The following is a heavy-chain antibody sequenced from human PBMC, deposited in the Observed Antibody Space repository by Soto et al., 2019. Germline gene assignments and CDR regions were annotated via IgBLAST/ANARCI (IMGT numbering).Heavy chain of an antibody. D-gene: IGHD3-3*01. J-gene: IGHJ5*02. CDR3: AAVPLTSGVVSGRFDP. V-gene: IGHV4-4*02. Sequence: QVHLQESGPRLVRPSGTLVLTCAVSGDSLSSDKWWTWVRQAPGKGLEWIGEISHRGSTNYSPSFKSRLSLSVDTTKTQFSLRLTSVTAADTAVYYCAAVPLTSGVVSGRFDPWGQGIKVTVSS. CDR2: ISHRGST. CDR1: GDSLSSDKW.